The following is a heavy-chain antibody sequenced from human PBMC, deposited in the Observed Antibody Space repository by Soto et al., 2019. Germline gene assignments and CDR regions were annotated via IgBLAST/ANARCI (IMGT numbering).Heavy chain of an antibody. CDR2: ISAYNGNT. Sequence: QVQLVQSGGEVKKPGASVKVSCKASGYTFTNYGVSWVRQAPGQGLEWMGWISAYNGNTNYAQNLQGRVTMTTDTSTSTAYMELRSLRSDVTAVYYCARGYSIHSKFDSWGQGTLVTVSS. J-gene: IGHJ4*02. V-gene: IGHV1-18*01. CDR3: ARGYSIHSKFDS. D-gene: IGHD6-13*01. CDR1: GYTFTNYG.